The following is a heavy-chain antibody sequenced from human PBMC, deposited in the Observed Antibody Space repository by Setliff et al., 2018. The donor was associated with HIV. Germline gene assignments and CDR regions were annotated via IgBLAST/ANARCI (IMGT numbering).Heavy chain of an antibody. Sequence: SESLSLTCAVYGGSFSGYYWSWIRQPPGKGLEWIGEINHSGSTNYNPSLKSRVTISVDTSKNQFSLKLSSVTAADTAVFYCARLTTTYYYDSSAYYHPVWGQGTLVTVS. D-gene: IGHD3-22*01. J-gene: IGHJ4*02. CDR1: GGSFSGYY. CDR2: INHSGST. CDR3: ARLTTTYYYDSSAYYHPV. V-gene: IGHV4-34*01.